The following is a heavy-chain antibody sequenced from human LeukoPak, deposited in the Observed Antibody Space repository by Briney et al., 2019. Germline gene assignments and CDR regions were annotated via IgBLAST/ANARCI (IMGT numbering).Heavy chain of an antibody. CDR2: IYPADSGT. CDR3: ARQRIAGYYFDY. Sequence: GESLKISCRTSGYSFTTSWIGWLRQRPGKGLVWMAIIYPADSGTKYSPSLQDQVSISVDKSISTAYLQWSSLKASDSAMYYCARQRIAGYYFDYWGQGTLVTVSS. J-gene: IGHJ4*02. CDR1: GYSFTTSW. V-gene: IGHV5-51*01. D-gene: IGHD6-13*01.